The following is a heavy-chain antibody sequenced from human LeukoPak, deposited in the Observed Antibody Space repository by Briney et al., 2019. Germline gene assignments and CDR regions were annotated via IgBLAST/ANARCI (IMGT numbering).Heavy chain of an antibody. CDR3: VQAEAGIRDFDWLTRHGAFDI. J-gene: IGHJ3*02. Sequence: GGSLRLSCAASGFTLSSYWMSWVRQAPGKGLEWESNIKQDGSEKYYVDSVKGRFTISRDNAKNSLYLQMNSLTAEDTAVYFFVQAEAGIRDFDWLTRHGAFDIWGQGTMVTVSS. V-gene: IGHV3-7*05. CDR1: GFTLSSYW. CDR2: IKQDGSEK. D-gene: IGHD3-9*01.